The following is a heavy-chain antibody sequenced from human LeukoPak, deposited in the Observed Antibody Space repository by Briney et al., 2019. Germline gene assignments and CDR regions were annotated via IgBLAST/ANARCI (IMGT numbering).Heavy chain of an antibody. V-gene: IGHV4-34*01. CDR3: ARKGPLRDNIPFMDV. J-gene: IGHJ6*03. CDR2: INHSGST. CDR1: GGSFSGFY. D-gene: IGHD4-17*01. Sequence: SETLSLTCAVYGGSFSGFYWSWIRQPPGKGLEWIGEINHSGSTNYNPSLKSRVTISVDTSKNQFSLKVSSVPAADTAVYYCARKGPLRDNIPFMDVWGKGTTVTVSS.